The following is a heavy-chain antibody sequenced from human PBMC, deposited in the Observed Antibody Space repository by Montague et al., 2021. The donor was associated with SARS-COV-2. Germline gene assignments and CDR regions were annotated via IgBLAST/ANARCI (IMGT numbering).Heavy chain of an antibody. Sequence: SETLSLTCAVYGGSFSDYYWSWIRQPPGKGLEWTGEINHSGSTNYNPSLRSRVTISVDTSKNQFSLKLSAVTAADTAVYYCARGAPTISMILVVMTGAGWYLDLWGRGTLVTVSS. CDR1: GGSFSDYY. V-gene: IGHV4-34*01. CDR2: INHSGST. D-gene: IGHD3-22*01. J-gene: IGHJ2*01. CDR3: ARGAPTISMILVVMTGAGWYLDL.